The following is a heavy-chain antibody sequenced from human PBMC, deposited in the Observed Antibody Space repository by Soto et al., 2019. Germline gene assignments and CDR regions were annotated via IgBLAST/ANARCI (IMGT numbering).Heavy chain of an antibody. CDR1: GYTFTSFY. Sequence: GASVKVSCKASGYTFTSFYMHWVRQAPGQGLEWMGGIIPIFGTANYAQKFQGRVTITADESTSTAYMELSSLRSEDTAVYYCAREGYSYGPYYYYGMDVWGQGTTVTVSS. J-gene: IGHJ6*02. CDR2: IIPIFGTA. D-gene: IGHD5-18*01. V-gene: IGHV1-69*13. CDR3: AREGYSYGPYYYYGMDV.